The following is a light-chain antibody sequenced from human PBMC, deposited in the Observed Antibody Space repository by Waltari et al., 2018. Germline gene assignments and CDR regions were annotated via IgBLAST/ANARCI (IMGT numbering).Light chain of an antibody. Sequence: SALPQPASVSGSPGESITISCTETDSDIVSYKYVTWYQQYPGKAPKLLIYEVYARPSGVSNRFSGSKSVNTASLTISGLQAEDEADYFCSSYTSISTVIFGGGTKVSVL. J-gene: IGLJ2*01. CDR3: SSYTSISTVI. CDR1: DSDIVSYKY. V-gene: IGLV2-14*01. CDR2: EVY.